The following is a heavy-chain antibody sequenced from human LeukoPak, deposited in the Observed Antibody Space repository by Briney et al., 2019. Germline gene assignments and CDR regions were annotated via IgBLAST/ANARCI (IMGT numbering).Heavy chain of an antibody. Sequence: SETLSLTCTVSGGSISTPGYYWGWIRQPPGKGLEWIGSLYHSGSTYFKPSLKSRATISVDKSKNQCSLKLRSVTAADTAVYYCARHALATVTDPSFDYWGQGTLVTVSS. CDR1: GGSISTPGYY. V-gene: IGHV4-39*01. J-gene: IGHJ4*02. CDR2: LYHSGST. D-gene: IGHD2-21*02. CDR3: ARHALATVTDPSFDY.